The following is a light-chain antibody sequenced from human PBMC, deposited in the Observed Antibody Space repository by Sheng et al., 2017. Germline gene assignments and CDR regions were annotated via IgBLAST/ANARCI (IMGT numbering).Light chain of an antibody. V-gene: IGKV1-33*01. CDR3: QQYDNLPLT. J-gene: IGKJ4*01. CDR1: QDINNX. CDR2: GAS. Sequence: DIQMTQSPSSLSASVGDRVTITCLASQDINNXLNWYQQKPGKAPKLLIYGASNLRTGVPSRFSGSEFGTDFTFTISSLQPEDVATYYCQQYDNLPLTFGGRDQGRD.